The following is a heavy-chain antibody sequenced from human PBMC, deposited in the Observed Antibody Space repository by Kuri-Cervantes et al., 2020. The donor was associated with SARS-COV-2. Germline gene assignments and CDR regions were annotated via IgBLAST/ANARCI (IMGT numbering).Heavy chain of an antibody. J-gene: IGHJ4*02. CDR1: GFTFSSYS. CDR2: ISSSSSYI. D-gene: IGHD3-3*01. Sequence: GGSLRLSCADSGFTFSSYSMNWVRQAPGKGLEWVSYISSSSSYIYYADSLKGRFTISRDNAKNSLYLQMNSLRAEDTAVYYCARYFGVITVDYWGRGTLVTVSS. CDR3: ARYFGVITVDY. V-gene: IGHV3-21*01.